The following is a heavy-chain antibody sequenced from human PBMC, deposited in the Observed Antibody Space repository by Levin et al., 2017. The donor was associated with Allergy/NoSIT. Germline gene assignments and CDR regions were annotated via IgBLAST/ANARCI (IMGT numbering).Heavy chain of an antibody. V-gene: IGHV1-69*01. J-gene: IGHJ6*02. CDR1: GGTFSSYA. CDR3: AGLSIVGAMEVGYYGMDG. D-gene: IGHD1-26*01. CDR2: IIPIFGTA. Sequence: KISCKASGGTFSSYAISWVRQAPGQGLEWMGGIIPIFGTANYAQKFQGRVTITADESTSTAYMELSSLRSEDTAVYYCAGLSIVGAMEVGYYGMDGWGQGTTVTVSS.